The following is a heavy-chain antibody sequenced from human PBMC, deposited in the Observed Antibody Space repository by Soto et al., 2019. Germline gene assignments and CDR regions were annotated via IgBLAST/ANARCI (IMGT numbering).Heavy chain of an antibody. CDR2: IIPILGIA. D-gene: IGHD5-12*01. CDR1: GGTFSSYT. CDR3: ARCRGSYGRDV. Sequence: QVQLVQSGAEVKNPGSSVKVSCKASGGTFSSYTISWVRQAPGQGLEWMGRIIPILGIANYAQKFQGRVTITADKSTSTAYMALSSLRSEDTAGYYCARCRGSYGRDVWGPGTTVTVSS. J-gene: IGHJ6*02. V-gene: IGHV1-69*02.